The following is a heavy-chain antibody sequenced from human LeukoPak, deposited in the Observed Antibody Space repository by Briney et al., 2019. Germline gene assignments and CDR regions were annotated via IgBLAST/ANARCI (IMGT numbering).Heavy chain of an antibody. CDR3: ARARAGYSYATTRDHPHDY. CDR2: INHSGST. J-gene: IGHJ4*02. Sequence: SETLSLTCAVYGGSFSGYYWSWIRQPPGKGLEWIGEINHSGSTNYNPSLKSRVTISVDTSKNQFSLKLSSVTAADTAVYYCARARAGYSYATTRDHPHDYWGQGTLVTVSS. CDR1: GGSFSGYY. D-gene: IGHD5-18*01. V-gene: IGHV4-34*01.